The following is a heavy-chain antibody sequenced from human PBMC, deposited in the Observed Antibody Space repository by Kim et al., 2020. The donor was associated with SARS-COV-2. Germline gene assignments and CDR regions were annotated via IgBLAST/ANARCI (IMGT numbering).Heavy chain of an antibody. CDR2: IDPSDSYI. Sequence: GESLKISCKGSGYSFTSYWISWVRQMPGKGLEWMGRIDPSDSYINYNPSFQGHVTISPDKSISTAYLQWNSLKASDTAIYYCARLNESSMNYYYYGMDVWGQGTTVTVPS. D-gene: IGHD1-26*01. CDR1: GYSFTSYW. CDR3: ARLNESSMNYYYYGMDV. J-gene: IGHJ6*02. V-gene: IGHV5-10-1*01.